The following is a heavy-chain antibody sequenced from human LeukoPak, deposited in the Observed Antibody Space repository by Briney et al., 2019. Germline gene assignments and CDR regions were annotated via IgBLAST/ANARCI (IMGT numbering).Heavy chain of an antibody. J-gene: IGHJ4*02. D-gene: IGHD1-14*01. CDR1: GYSISSGYY. CDR3: ARARGYLIPGGIKDY. CDR2: IYHSGST. V-gene: IGHV4-38-2*02. Sequence: SETLSLTFTVSGYSISSGYYWGWIRQPPGKGLEWIGSIYHSGSTYYNPSLKSRVTISVDTSKNQFSLKLSSVTAADTAVYYCARARGYLIPGGIKDYWGQGTLVTVSS.